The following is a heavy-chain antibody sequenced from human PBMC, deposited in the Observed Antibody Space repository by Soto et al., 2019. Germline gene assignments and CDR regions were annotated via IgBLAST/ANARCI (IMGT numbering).Heavy chain of an antibody. CDR3: AGPGYWRVGSCYAGLDSSGWFDY. J-gene: IGHJ4*02. V-gene: IGHV1-69*13. D-gene: IGHD2-15*01. CDR1: GGTFSSYA. CDR2: IIPIFGTA. Sequence: SVKVSCKASGGTFSSYAISWVRQAPGQGLEWMGGIIPIFGTANYAQKFQGRVTITADESTSTAYMELSSLRSYVAGVCDSAGPGYWRVGSCYAGLDSSGWFDYWGQGTPVTVSS.